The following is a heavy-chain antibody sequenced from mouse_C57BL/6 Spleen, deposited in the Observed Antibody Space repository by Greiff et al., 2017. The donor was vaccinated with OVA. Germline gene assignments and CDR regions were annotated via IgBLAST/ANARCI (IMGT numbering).Heavy chain of an antibody. CDR1: GYDFTNYL. Sequence: VQLQQSGAELVRPGTSVKVSCKASGYDFTNYLIEWVKQRPGQGLEWIGVINPGSGGTNYNEKFKVKATLTADKSSSTAYMQLSSLTSEDSAVYFCARWGTGNYFDYWGQGTTLTVSS. D-gene: IGHD4-1*01. V-gene: IGHV1-54*01. CDR3: ARWGTGNYFDY. CDR2: INPGSGGT. J-gene: IGHJ2*01.